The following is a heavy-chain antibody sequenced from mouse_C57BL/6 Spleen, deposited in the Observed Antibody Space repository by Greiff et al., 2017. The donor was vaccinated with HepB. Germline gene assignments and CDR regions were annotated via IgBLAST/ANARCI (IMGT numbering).Heavy chain of an antibody. CDR1: GFNIKDYY. D-gene: IGHD1-2*01. Sequence: VHVKQSGAELVRPGASVKLSCTASGFNIKDYYMHWVKQRPEQGLEWIGRINPEDGDTEYAPKFQGKATMTADTSSNTAYLQLSSLTSEDTAVYYCTRSFRNYAMDYWGQGTSVTVSS. CDR3: TRSFRNYAMDY. J-gene: IGHJ4*01. CDR2: INPEDGDT. V-gene: IGHV14-1*01.